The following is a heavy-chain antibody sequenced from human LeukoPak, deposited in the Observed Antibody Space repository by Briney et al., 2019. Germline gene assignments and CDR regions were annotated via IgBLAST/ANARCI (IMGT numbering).Heavy chain of an antibody. J-gene: IGHJ6*02. Sequence: PSETLSLTCTVSGGSISSYYWSWIRQPPGKGLEWIGYIYYSGSTNYNPSLKSRVTISVGTSKNQFSLKLSSVTAADTAVYYCARSPAATDYYYYGMDVWGQGTTVTVSS. CDR3: ARSPAATDYYYYGMDV. CDR2: IYYSGST. CDR1: GGSISSYY. D-gene: IGHD2-2*01. V-gene: IGHV4-59*01.